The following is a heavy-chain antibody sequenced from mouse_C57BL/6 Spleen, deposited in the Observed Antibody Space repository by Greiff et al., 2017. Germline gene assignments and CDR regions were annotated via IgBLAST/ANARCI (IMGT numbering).Heavy chain of an antibody. J-gene: IGHJ4*01. Sequence: VKVVESGPELVKPGASVKISCKASGYAFSSSWMNWVKQRPGKGLEWIGRIYPGDGDTNYNGKFKGKATLTADKSSSTAYMQLSSLTSEDSAVYFCATTGTGAMDYWGQGTSVTVSS. CDR1: GYAFSSSW. V-gene: IGHV1-82*01. D-gene: IGHD4-1*02. CDR2: IYPGDGDT. CDR3: ATTGTGAMDY.